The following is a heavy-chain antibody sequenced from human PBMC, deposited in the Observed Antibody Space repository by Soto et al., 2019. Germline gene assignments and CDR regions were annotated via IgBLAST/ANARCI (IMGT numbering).Heavy chain of an antibody. CDR2: IIPIFGTA. J-gene: IGHJ4*02. D-gene: IGHD1-26*01. Sequence: QVQLVQSGAAVKKPGSSVKVSCKASGGTFSSYAISWVRQSPGQGLEWMGGIIPIFGTATYAQKFQGRVTITADESTSTAYMELSSLRSEDTAVYYCARALLATGDFDYWGQGTLVTVSS. V-gene: IGHV1-69*01. CDR3: ARALLATGDFDY. CDR1: GGTFSSYA.